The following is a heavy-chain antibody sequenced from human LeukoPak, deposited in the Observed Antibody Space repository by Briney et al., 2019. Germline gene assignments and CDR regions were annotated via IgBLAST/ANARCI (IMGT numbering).Heavy chain of an antibody. J-gene: IGHJ4*02. CDR2: IKQDGSEK. CDR1: GFTFSSYW. Sequence: AGGSLRLSCAASGFTFSSYWMSWVRQAPGKGLEWVANIKQDGSEKYYVDSVKGRFTISRDNAKNPLYLQMNSLRAEDTAVYYCARRQGSYFDTSGYYYGWGQGTLVTVSS. V-gene: IGHV3-7*01. D-gene: IGHD3-22*01. CDR3: ARRQGSYFDTSGYYYG.